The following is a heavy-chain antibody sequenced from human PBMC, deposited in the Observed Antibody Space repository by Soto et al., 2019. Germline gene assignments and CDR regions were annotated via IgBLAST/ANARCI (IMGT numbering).Heavy chain of an antibody. CDR2: ISAYNGNT. J-gene: IGHJ4*02. D-gene: IGHD2-15*01. CDR1: GCTFTSYG. Sequence: ASVKVSCKASGCTFTSYGFSWVRQAPGQGREWMGWISAYNGNTNYAQKLQGRVTMTPVTSTSTDYMELRSLRSDDTAVYYCARGCSGGSCYSCKVYFDYWGQGTQVTVSS. V-gene: IGHV1-18*01. CDR3: ARGCSGGSCYSCKVYFDY.